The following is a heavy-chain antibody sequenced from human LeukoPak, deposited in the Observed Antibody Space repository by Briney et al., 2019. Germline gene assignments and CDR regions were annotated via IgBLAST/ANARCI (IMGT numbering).Heavy chain of an antibody. D-gene: IGHD2-8*01. CDR3: AREGVLPNDAFDI. J-gene: IGHJ3*02. V-gene: IGHV3-21*01. Sequence: DSVKGRFTISRDNAKNSLYLQMNSLRAEDTAVYYCAREGVLPNDAFDIWDQGTMVTVSS.